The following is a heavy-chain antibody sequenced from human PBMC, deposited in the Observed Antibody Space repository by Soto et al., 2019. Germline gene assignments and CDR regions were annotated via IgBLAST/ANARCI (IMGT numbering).Heavy chain of an antibody. J-gene: IGHJ6*02. CDR3: ARLSLLHYYLDV. CDR2: MNPNSGNA. CDR1: GHTFTSYD. Sequence: QVQLVQSGAEVKKPGASVRVSCKTSGHTFTSYDINWVRQATGQGLEWRGWMNPNSGNAGFARNFQGGVTMTSDTSINTAYMELSNLRSDDTAVYYCARLSLLHYYLDVWGQGTTVTVS. D-gene: IGHD3-22*01. V-gene: IGHV1-8*01.